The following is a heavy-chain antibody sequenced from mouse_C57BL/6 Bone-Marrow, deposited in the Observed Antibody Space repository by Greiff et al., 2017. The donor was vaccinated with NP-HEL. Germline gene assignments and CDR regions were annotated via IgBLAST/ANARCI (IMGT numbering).Heavy chain of an antibody. CDR2: ISDGGSYT. V-gene: IGHV5-4*01. CDR1: GFTFSSYA. CDR3: AREGDYDYAAWFAY. J-gene: IGHJ3*01. D-gene: IGHD2-4*01. Sequence: VQLKESGGGLVKPGGSLKLSCAASGFTFSSYAMSWVRQTPEKRLEWVATISDGGSYTYYPDNVKGRFTISRDNAKNNLYLQMSHLKSEDTAMYYCAREGDYDYAAWFAYWGQGTLVTVSA.